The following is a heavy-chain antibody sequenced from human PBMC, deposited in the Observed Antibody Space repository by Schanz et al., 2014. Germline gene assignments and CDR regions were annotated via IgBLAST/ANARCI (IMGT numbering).Heavy chain of an antibody. D-gene: IGHD3-10*01. CDR3: AKQHIVRGVIYLNWFDS. Sequence: EVQLVESGGGLEQPGGSLRLSCSASGFTFRGYAMSWVRQAPGRGLEWVSTIGTSGGTNYAETVKGRFTSSRDNSRNTLYLQMNSLRAEDTAVYYCAKQHIVRGVIYLNWFDSWGQGTLVTVSS. V-gene: IGHV3-23*04. CDR2: IGTSGGT. CDR1: GFTFRGYA. J-gene: IGHJ5*01.